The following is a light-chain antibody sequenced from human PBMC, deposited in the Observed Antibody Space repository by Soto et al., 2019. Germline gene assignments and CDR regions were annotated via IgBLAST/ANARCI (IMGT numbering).Light chain of an antibody. J-gene: IGLJ3*02. CDR1: KNDIGVYDF. Sequence: QSVLTQPPSASGSPGQSVTISCTGTKNDIGVYDFVSWYQHHPGKAPRLIIYEVVQRPSGVPDRFSGSKSGNTASLTVSGLQAADEADYYCGLFTSSATWVFGGGTKLTVL. V-gene: IGLV2-8*01. CDR3: GLFTSSATWV. CDR2: EVV.